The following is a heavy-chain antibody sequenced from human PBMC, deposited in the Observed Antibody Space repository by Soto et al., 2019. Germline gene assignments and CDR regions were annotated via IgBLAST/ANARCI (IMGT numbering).Heavy chain of an antibody. V-gene: IGHV1-3*01. D-gene: IGHD1-26*01. J-gene: IGHJ6*02. CDR1: GYTFTSYA. CDR3: AGATYYYYGMDV. CDR2: INAGNGDT. Sequence: ASVKVSCKASGYTFTSYAMHWVRQAPGQRLGWMGWINAGNGDTKYSQKFQGRVTITRDTSASTAYMELSSLRSEDTAVYYCAGATYYYYGMDVWGQGTTVTVSS.